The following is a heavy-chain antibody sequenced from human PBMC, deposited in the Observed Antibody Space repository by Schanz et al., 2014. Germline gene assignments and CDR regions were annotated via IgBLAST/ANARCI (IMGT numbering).Heavy chain of an antibody. CDR1: GFTFSSYA. V-gene: IGHV3-30*04. Sequence: QVQLVESGGGVVQPGRSLRLSCAASGFTFSSYAMHWVRQAPGRGLQWVALISYDGGHKYYADSVKGRFTIARDNSKXTLSVXLXXLRTAYTXVYFCAAGRSVVTALDFWGQGTLVTVSS. D-gene: IGHD2-15*01. CDR2: ISYDGGHK. CDR3: AAGRSVVTALDF. J-gene: IGHJ4*02.